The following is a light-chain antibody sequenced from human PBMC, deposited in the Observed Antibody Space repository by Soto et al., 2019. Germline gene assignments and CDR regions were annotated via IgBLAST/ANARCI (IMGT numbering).Light chain of an antibody. Sequence: EVVLTQSPGTLSLSPGERATLSCRASQSIARTYLAWYQQKPGQAPRLLIYDTSTRATGIPDRFSASGSGTDFTLTISGLETEDFAVYYCQQYGYSPITFGQGTRLEIK. CDR2: DTS. CDR3: QQYGYSPIT. J-gene: IGKJ5*01. CDR1: QSIARTY. V-gene: IGKV3-20*01.